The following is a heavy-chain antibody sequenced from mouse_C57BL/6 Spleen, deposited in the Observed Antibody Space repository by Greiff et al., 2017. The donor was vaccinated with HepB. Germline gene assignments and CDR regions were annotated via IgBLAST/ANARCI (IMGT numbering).Heavy chain of an antibody. CDR1: GYTFTEYT. D-gene: IGHD1-1*01. J-gene: IGHJ1*03. V-gene: IGHV1-62-2*01. Sequence: VKVVESGAELVKPGASVKLSCKASGYTFTEYTIHWVKQRSGQGLEWIGWFYPGSGSIKYNEKFKDKATLTADKSSSTVYMELSRLTSEDSAVYFCARHERGITTVVATRGYFDVWGTGTTVTVSS. CDR2: FYPGSGSI. CDR3: ARHERGITTVVATRGYFDV.